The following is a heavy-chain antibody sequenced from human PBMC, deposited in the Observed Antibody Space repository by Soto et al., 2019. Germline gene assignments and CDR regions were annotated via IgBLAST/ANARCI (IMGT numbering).Heavy chain of an antibody. CDR2: IYPGDSDT. J-gene: IGHJ4*02. CDR1: GYSFTSYW. V-gene: IGHV5-51*01. CDR3: ARLEQQQLASWYYFDY. Sequence: XASLKISCKGCGYSFTSYWIGWVRQMPGKGLEWMGIIYPGDSDTRYSPSFHGQVTISADKSISTAYLQWSSLKASDTAMYYCARLEQQQLASWYYFDYWGRGTLVTVSS. D-gene: IGHD6-13*01.